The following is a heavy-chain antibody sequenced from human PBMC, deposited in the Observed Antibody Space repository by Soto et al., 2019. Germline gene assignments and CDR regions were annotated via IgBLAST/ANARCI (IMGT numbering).Heavy chain of an antibody. V-gene: IGHV4-39*01. CDR3: ARRSYDNSGYYYVDY. D-gene: IGHD3-22*01. J-gene: IGHJ4*02. CDR1: GGSISSSSYY. Sequence: SETLSLTCTVSGGSISSSSYYWGWIRQPPGKGLEWIGSIYYSGSTYYNPSLKSRVTISIDTSKNQFSLKLSSVTAADTAVYYCARRSYDNSGYYYVDYWGQGTLVTGS. CDR2: IYYSGST.